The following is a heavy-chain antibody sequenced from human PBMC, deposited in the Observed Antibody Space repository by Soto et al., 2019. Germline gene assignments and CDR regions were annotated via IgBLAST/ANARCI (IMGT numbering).Heavy chain of an antibody. V-gene: IGHV4-34*01. J-gene: IGHJ4*02. Sequence: QVHLQQWGAGLLKPSETLSLTCAVNGGAFNGYYWTWIRQSPGKGLQWIGEINHSGTVDYNPSLKSRVTFSIDTSKKQFSLTLTSVTAADTAVYYCARAGAALVRGSIWGFYYWGQGNLVTVS. CDR3: ARAGAALVRGSIWGFYY. CDR2: INHSGTV. D-gene: IGHD3-10*01. CDR1: GGAFNGYY.